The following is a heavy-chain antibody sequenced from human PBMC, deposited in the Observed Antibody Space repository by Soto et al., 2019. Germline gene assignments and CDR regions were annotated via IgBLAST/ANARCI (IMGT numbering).Heavy chain of an antibody. J-gene: IGHJ4*02. D-gene: IGHD3-10*01. CDR2: MYNTGST. V-gene: IGHV4-59*08. Sequence: SETLSLTCTVSGGSISRYYWSWIRQPPGKGLEWIGYMYNTGSTHYNPSLRSRVTISVDTSKNQFSLKLRSVTAADTAVYYCASMGYHYGSGSYPLDYWGQGTLVTVSS. CDR3: ASMGYHYGSGSYPLDY. CDR1: GGSISRYY.